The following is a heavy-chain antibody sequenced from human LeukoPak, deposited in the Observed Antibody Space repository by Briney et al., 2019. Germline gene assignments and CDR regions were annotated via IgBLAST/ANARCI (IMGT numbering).Heavy chain of an antibody. D-gene: IGHD3-16*01. CDR1: GFTFTKNW. CDR2: IKSDGSEK. Sequence: GGSLRLSCAASGFTFTKNWMSWVRQAPGKGLEWVANIKSDGSEKYYVDSVEGRFTISRDNARNTVSLQMESLRGEDTAVYYCVRALGSPTADHWGQGTLVTVSS. V-gene: IGHV3-7*01. CDR3: VRALGSPTADH. J-gene: IGHJ4*02.